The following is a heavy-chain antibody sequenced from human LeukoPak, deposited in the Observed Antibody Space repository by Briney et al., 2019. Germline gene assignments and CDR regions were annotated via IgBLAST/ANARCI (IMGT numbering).Heavy chain of an antibody. CDR1: GYTFTSYG. V-gene: IGHV1-69*13. CDR2: IIPIFGTA. CDR3: ARDENYYDSSGSNY. J-gene: IGHJ4*02. Sequence: GASVKVSCKASGYTFTSYGISWVRQAPGQGLEWMGGIIPIFGTANYAQKFQGRVTTTADESTSTAYMELSSLRSEDTAVYYCARDENYYDSSGSNYWGQGTLVTVSS. D-gene: IGHD3-22*01.